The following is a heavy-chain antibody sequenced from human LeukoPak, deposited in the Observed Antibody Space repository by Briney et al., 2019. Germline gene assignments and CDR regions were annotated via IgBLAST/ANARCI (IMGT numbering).Heavy chain of an antibody. D-gene: IGHD3-10*01. CDR3: ARDWRGSGSYYPFDY. V-gene: IGHV4-34*01. CDR1: GGSFSGYY. CDR2: INHSGST. J-gene: IGHJ4*02. Sequence: SETLSLTCAVYGGSFSGYYWSWIRQPPGKGLEWIGEINHSGSTNYNPSLKSRVTISVDTSKNQFSLKLSSVTAADTAVYYCARDWRGSGSYYPFDYWGQGTLVTVSS.